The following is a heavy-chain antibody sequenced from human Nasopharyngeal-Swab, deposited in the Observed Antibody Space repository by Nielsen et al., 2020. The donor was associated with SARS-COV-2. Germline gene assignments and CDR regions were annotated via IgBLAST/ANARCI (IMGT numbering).Heavy chain of an antibody. CDR1: GFTFSSYG. Sequence: LSLTCAASGFTFSSYGMHWVRQAPGKGLEGVPVISYDGSNKYYADSVKGRFTISRDNSKNTIYLQKNSLRGEDTAVYYCSSEEYSSGWYRFMPKTPNRYYYYGMDVWGQGTTVTVSS. D-gene: IGHD6-19*01. V-gene: IGHV3-30*03. J-gene: IGHJ6*02. CDR2: ISYDGSNK. CDR3: SSEEYSSGWYRFMPKTPNRYYYYGMDV.